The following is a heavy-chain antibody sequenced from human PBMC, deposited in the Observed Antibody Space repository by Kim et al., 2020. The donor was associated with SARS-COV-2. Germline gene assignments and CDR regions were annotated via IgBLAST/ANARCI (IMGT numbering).Heavy chain of an antibody. CDR3: ARVLTIFGVATDAFDI. D-gene: IGHD3-3*01. J-gene: IGHJ3*02. V-gene: IGHV4-30-2*05. Sequence: LKSRVTISVDTSKNQFSLKLSSVTAADTAVYYCARVLTIFGVATDAFDIWGQGTMVTVSS.